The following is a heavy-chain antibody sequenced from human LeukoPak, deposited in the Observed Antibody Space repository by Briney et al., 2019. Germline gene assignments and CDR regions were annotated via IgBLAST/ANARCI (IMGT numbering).Heavy chain of an antibody. J-gene: IGHJ4*02. Sequence: ASVKASCKASGYTFTSYGISWVRQAPGQGLEWMGWISAYNGNTNYAQKLQGRVTMTTDTSTSTAYMELRSLRSDDTAVYYCARVRVVIAARRPNDYWGRETLVPVSS. V-gene: IGHV1-18*01. D-gene: IGHD6-6*01. CDR1: GYTFTSYG. CDR3: ARVRVVIAARRPNDY. CDR2: ISAYNGNT.